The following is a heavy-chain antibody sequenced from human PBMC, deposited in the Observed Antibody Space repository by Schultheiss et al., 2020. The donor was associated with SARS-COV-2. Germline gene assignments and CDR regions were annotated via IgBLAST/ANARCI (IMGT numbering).Heavy chain of an antibody. J-gene: IGHJ6*02. D-gene: IGHD3-22*01. CDR3: ASSTYYYDSSGYYPTYYYYGMDV. CDR2: IYYSGST. CDR1: GGSISSYY. V-gene: IGHV4-59*12. Sequence: SETLSLTCTVSGGSISSYYWSWIRQPPGKGLEWIGYIYYSGSTNYNPSLKSRVTISVDTSKNQFSLKLSSVTAADTAVYYCASSTYYYDSSGYYPTYYYYGMDVWGQGTTVTVSS.